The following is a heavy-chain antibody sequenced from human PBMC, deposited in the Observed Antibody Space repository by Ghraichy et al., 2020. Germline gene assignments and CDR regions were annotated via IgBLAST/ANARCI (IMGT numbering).Heavy chain of an antibody. CDR3: ARVSGGSDDFFDY. J-gene: IGHJ4*02. D-gene: IGHD2-15*01. V-gene: IGHV4-4*07. CDR2: ISTSGTT. CDR1: GTSITSYY. Sequence: SETLSLTCAVSGTSITSYYWSWIRQPAGKGLEWIGRISTSGTTNYNPSLKGRVTMSVDTSKDQFSLKLNSVSAADTAVYYCARVSGGSDDFFDYWGQGTLVTVSS.